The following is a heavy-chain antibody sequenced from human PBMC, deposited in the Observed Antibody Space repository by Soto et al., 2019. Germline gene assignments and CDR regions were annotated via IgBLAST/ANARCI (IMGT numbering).Heavy chain of an antibody. Sequence: SVKVSCKASGXTFSTYTITWVRQXPXXXXXXXXXXXXRSSTSNYAQNFQGRVTITADESTSTAYMELSSLRSEDTAVYYCARKGTIRVYCISTSCYSPIYYYGMDVWGQRTTVTVSS. V-gene: IGHV1-69*13. CDR1: GXTFSTYT. D-gene: IGHD2-2*01. J-gene: IGHJ6*02. CDR3: ARKGTIRVYCISTSCYSPIYYYGMDV. CDR2: XXXRSSTS.